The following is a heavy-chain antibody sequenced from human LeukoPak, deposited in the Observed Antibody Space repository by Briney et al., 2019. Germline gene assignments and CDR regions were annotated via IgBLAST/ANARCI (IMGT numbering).Heavy chain of an antibody. Sequence: SETLSLTCTVSGDSISSYYWSWIRQPPGKGLEWIGYIYTSGSTGSNPFLKSRATLSVDTSKNQFSLQLTSVTAADTAVYYCARHVRDYELPWGQGTLVTVSS. J-gene: IGHJ4*02. CDR1: GDSISSYY. D-gene: IGHD4-17*01. CDR2: IYTSGST. V-gene: IGHV4-4*09. CDR3: ARHVRDYELP.